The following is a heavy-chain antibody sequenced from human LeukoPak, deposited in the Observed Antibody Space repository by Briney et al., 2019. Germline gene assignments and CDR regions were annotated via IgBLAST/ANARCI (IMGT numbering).Heavy chain of an antibody. CDR2: ISPSGGST. V-gene: IGHV3-23*01. CDR1: GFTFSSYA. Sequence: GGSLRLSCAASGFTFSSYAMSWVRQAPGEGLEWVSTISPSGGSTFYADSVKGRFTIFRDNSKNTLYLQMNNLRVDDTAVYYCAKDPYSGSPGGFDYWGQGTLVAASP. CDR3: AKDPYSGSPGGFDY. J-gene: IGHJ4*02. D-gene: IGHD1-26*01.